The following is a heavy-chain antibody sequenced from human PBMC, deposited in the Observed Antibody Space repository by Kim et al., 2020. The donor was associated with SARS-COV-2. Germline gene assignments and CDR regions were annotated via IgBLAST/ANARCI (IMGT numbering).Heavy chain of an antibody. Sequence: LKSRVTISVDTSKNQFSRKLSSVTAADTAVYYCAGHPPRYGDSDWYFDLWGRGTLVTVSS. D-gene: IGHD4-17*01. V-gene: IGHV4-59*08. J-gene: IGHJ2*01. CDR3: AGHPPRYGDSDWYFDL.